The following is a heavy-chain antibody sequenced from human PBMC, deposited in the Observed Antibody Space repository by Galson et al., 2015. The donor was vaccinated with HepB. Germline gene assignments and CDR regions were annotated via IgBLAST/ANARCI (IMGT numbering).Heavy chain of an antibody. CDR1: GYTFTSYG. CDR3: ARGRGYYYDSSGYGFDY. Sequence: SVKVSCKASGYTFTSYGISWVRQAPGQGLEWMGWISAYNGNTNYAQKLQGRVTMTTDTSTSTAYMELRSLRSDDTAVYYCARGRGYYYDSSGYGFDYWGQGTLVTVSS. J-gene: IGHJ4*02. V-gene: IGHV1-18*01. CDR2: ISAYNGNT. D-gene: IGHD3-22*01.